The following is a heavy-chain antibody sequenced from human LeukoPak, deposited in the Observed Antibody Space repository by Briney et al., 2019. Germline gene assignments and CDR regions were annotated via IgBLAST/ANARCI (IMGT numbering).Heavy chain of an antibody. D-gene: IGHD3-9*01. CDR2: IYHSGST. J-gene: IGHJ4*02. Sequence: KASETLSLTCAVSGGSISSGGYSWSWIRQPPGKGLEWIGYIYHSGSTYYNPSLKSRVTISVDRSKNQFSLKLSSVTAADTAVYYCARAYYDILTGYDYWGQGTLVTVSS. CDR1: GGSISSGGYS. V-gene: IGHV4-30-2*01. CDR3: ARAYYDILTGYDY.